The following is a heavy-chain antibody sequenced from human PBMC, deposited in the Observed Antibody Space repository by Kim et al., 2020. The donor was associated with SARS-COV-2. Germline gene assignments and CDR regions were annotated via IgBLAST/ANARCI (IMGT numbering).Heavy chain of an antibody. CDR3: ARDFYNGMDV. V-gene: IGHV3-74*03. Sequence: STPYADSVKGRFTISRDNAKNTLDLQMNSLRADDTAVYYCARDFYNGMDVWGQGTTVTVSS. CDR2: ST. J-gene: IGHJ6*02. D-gene: IGHD2-2*02.